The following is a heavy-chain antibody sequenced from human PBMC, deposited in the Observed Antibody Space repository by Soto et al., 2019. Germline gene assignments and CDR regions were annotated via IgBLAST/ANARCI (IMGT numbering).Heavy chain of an antibody. V-gene: IGHV1-69*02. CDR3: ARVNYYGSGSLLDY. CDR1: VGTFSSYT. D-gene: IGHD3-10*01. CDR2: IIPILGIA. J-gene: IGHJ4*02. Sequence: QVQLVQSGAEVKKPGSSVKVSCKASVGTFSSYTISWVRQAPGQGLEWMGRIIPILGIANYAQKFQGRVTITADKSTSTAYMELSSLRSEDTAVYYCARVNYYGSGSLLDYWGQGTLVTVSS.